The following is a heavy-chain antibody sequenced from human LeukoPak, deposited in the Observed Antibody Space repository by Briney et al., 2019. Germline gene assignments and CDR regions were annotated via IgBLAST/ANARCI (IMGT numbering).Heavy chain of an antibody. CDR1: GYTFTSYG. CDR2: TSPSNGNT. CDR3: ARVGPYYYYI. Sequence: GASVKVSFKSSGYTFTSYGISWVRQAPGQGLEWMGWTSPSNGNTNYSHKLHGRVTLTTDTSTSTAYMELRSLRSDDTAVYYCARVGPYYYYIWGEGKMVTVSS. D-gene: IGHD3-10*01. J-gene: IGHJ3*02. V-gene: IGHV1-18*01.